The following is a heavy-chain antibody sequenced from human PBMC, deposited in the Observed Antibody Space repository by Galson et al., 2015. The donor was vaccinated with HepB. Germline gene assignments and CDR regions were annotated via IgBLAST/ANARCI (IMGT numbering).Heavy chain of an antibody. D-gene: IGHD5-18*01. CDR3: ARDLNYVDTDNWFDP. CDR2: TWYDGSNK. Sequence: SLRLSCAASGFTFSSYGMHWVRQAPGKGLEWVAVTWYDGSNKYYADSVKGRFTISRDNSKNTLYLQMNSLRAEDTAVYYCARDLNYVDTDNWFDPWGQGTLVTVSS. CDR1: GFTFSSYG. V-gene: IGHV3-33*01. J-gene: IGHJ5*02.